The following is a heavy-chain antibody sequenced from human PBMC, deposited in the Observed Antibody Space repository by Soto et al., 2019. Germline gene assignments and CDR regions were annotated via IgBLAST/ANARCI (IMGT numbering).Heavy chain of an antibody. CDR3: ARYYRGSGRYFFDY. D-gene: IGHD6-19*01. CDR1: GFTVSSSY. CDR2: ILTGGGT. J-gene: IGHJ4*02. V-gene: IGHV3-53*01. Sequence: SGFTVSSSYMSWVRQAPGMGLEWVSVILTGGGTHYADSVKGRFTVSRDNSQNTVYLQMNSLRGEGTAIYYCARYYRGSGRYFFDYWGQGTPVTVSS.